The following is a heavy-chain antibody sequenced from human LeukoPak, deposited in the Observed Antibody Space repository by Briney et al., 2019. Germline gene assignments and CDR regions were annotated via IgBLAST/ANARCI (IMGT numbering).Heavy chain of an antibody. CDR1: GSTFSSCS. V-gene: IGHV3-21*01. Sequence: KTGGSLRLSCAASGSTFSSCSMNWVRQAPGKGLEWVSSISSSSTYIYYADSVKGRFTISRDNAKNSLYLQMNSLRAEDTAVYYCARDPYSGLFDYWGQGTLVTVSS. D-gene: IGHD4-11*01. CDR3: ARDPYSGLFDY. CDR2: ISSSSTYI. J-gene: IGHJ4*02.